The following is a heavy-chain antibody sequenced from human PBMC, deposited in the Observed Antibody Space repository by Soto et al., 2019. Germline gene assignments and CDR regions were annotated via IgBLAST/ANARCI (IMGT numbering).Heavy chain of an antibody. D-gene: IGHD3-3*01. CDR3: AKDYYDFWSGYYGY. CDR1: GFTFSSYA. Sequence: EVQLLASGGGLVQPGGSLRLSCAASGFTFSSYAMSWVRQAPGKGLEWVSAISGSGGSTYYADSVKGRFTISRDNSKNTLYLQMNSLRAKDTAVYYCAKDYYDFWSGYYGYWGQGTLVTVSS. J-gene: IGHJ4*02. CDR2: ISGSGGST. V-gene: IGHV3-23*01.